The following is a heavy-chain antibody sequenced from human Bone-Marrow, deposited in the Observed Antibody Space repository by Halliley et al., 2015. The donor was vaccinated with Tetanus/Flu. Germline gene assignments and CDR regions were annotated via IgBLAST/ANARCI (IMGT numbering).Heavy chain of an antibody. CDR3: AFAMFRGSGGMDG. D-gene: IGHD3-10*01. Sequence: CAASGFSFSSHAMRWIRQAPGKGLEWVSDVSVSGGRTLYADSVKGRFTISRGNAKNTLYLQMNSLRAEDTAVYYCAFAMFRGSGGMDGWGQGTTVTVSS. J-gene: IGHJ6*02. CDR1: GFSFSSHA. CDR2: VSVSGGRT. V-gene: IGHV3-23*01.